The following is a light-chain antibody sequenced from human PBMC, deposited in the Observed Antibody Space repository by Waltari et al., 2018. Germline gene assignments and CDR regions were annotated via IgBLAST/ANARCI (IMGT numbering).Light chain of an antibody. J-gene: IGKJ1*01. CDR1: QIVRST. CDR2: GTS. CDR3: QQYDYWPWT. V-gene: IGKV3D-15*01. Sequence: IVMTQSRATLSLSPGESATLSCRASQIVRSTFAWFQQKPGQPPRLLIYGTSTRATGIPARFTGSGSGTEFSLTISSLQPEDFATYYCQQYDYWPWTFGQGTRVETK.